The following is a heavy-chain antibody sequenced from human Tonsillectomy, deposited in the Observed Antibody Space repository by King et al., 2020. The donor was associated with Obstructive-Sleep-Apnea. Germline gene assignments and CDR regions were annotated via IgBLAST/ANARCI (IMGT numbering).Heavy chain of an antibody. CDR3: ARVFEGLPHLPYGSGTFYKWFDP. J-gene: IGHJ5*02. Sequence: VQLQESGPGLVKPSGTLSLTCAVSGGSITRSNWWSWVRQPPGKGLEWIGEIYHSGSTNYNPSLKSRVTLSVDKSKNQFSLKLNSVTAADTAVYYCARVFEGLPHLPYGSGTFYKWFDPWGQGTLVTVSS. CDR2: IYHSGST. D-gene: IGHD3-10*01. CDR1: GGSITRSNW. V-gene: IGHV4-4*02.